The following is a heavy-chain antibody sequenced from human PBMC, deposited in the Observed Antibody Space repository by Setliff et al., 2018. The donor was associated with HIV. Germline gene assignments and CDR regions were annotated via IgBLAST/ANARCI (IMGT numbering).Heavy chain of an antibody. CDR1: GGSFSGYS. CDR3: ARKGSSSRSQEYYYDF. Sequence: PSETLSLTCAVYGGSFSGYSWTWIRQPPGKGLEWIGEINHSGNTNCKESLKSRVTMSLDTSKNQFSLKLNSVTALDTAVSYCARKGSSSRSQEYYYDFWGQGTLVTVSS. J-gene: IGHJ4*02. V-gene: IGHV4-34*01. D-gene: IGHD6-13*01. CDR2: INHSGNT.